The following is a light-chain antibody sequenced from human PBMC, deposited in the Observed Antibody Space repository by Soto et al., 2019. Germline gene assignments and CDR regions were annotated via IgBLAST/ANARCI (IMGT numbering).Light chain of an antibody. Sequence: EKVLTQSPATLSLSPGERATLSCRASRSISTYLAWYQQKPGQAPRLPIYEALNRATGIPARFSGSGSATDFTLTISRLEPEDSAVYYCQHYDSSPPYTFGQGTKVDIK. V-gene: IGKV3-20*01. CDR2: EAL. CDR1: RSISTY. CDR3: QHYDSSPPYT. J-gene: IGKJ2*01.